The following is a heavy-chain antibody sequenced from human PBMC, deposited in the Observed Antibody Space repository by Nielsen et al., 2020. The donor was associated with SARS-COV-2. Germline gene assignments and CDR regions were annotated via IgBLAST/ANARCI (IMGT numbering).Heavy chain of an antibody. Sequence: GESLKISCKASGYSFTNYWIGWVRQMPGKGLEWMGVTSHGDSDTRYSPAFQGQVTISADQSITTAYLQWSSLKASDTAIYYCARQGRFCSRTTCSRNYFDSWGQGTLVTVSS. CDR3: ARQGRFCSRTTCSRNYFDS. J-gene: IGHJ4*02. CDR1: GYSFTNYW. V-gene: IGHV5-51*01. D-gene: IGHD2-2*01. CDR2: TSHGDSDT.